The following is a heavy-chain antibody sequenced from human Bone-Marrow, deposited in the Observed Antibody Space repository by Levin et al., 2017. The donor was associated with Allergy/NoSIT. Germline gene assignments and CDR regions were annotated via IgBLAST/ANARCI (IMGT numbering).Heavy chain of an antibody. V-gene: IGHV4-59*01. D-gene: IGHD6-19*01. CDR3: ARHHRPSERLEDCVAGSCMGTFDV. CDR2: IFYTGST. Sequence: NAGGSLRLSCSVSGGSISSYYWSWVRQSPGKTLEWIGNIFYTGSTKYKPSLESRVTISVDTSKNQFSMRLRSLSAADTAMYYCARHHRPSERLEDCVAGSCMGTFDVWG. J-gene: IGHJ3*01. CDR1: GGSISSYY.